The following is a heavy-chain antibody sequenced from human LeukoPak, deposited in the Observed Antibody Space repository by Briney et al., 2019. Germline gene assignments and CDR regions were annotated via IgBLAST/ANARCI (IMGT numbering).Heavy chain of an antibody. Sequence: ASVKVSCMASGYTFTSYYLQWVRPATGQGLECMGIINPSGGSTTYAQKFQGRVTLTRDTSTTTVHMELSSLRSEDTAVYYCARTYSSSGCVDYWGQGTLVTVSS. CDR2: INPSGGST. CDR1: GYTFTSYY. J-gene: IGHJ4*02. CDR3: ARTYSSSGCVDY. D-gene: IGHD6-13*01. V-gene: IGHV1-46*01.